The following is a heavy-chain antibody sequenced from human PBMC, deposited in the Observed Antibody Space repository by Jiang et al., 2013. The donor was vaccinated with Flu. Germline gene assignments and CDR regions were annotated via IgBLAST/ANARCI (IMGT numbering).Heavy chain of an antibody. Sequence: SVKVSCKASGYTFTGYYMHWVRQAPGQGLEWMGWINPNSGGTNYAQKFQGRVTMTRDTSISTAYMELSRLRSDDTAVYYCARVASYSVRPPDYFDYWGQGTLVTVSS. V-gene: IGHV1-2*02. D-gene: IGHD1-26*01. CDR3: ARVASYSVRPPDYFDY. J-gene: IGHJ4*02. CDR1: GYTFTGYY. CDR2: INPNSGGT.